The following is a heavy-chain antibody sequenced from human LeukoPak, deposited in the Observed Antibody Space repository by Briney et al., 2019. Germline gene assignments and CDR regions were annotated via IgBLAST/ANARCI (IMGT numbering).Heavy chain of an antibody. CDR2: IKQDGSEK. J-gene: IGHJ4*02. CDR1: GFTLSSYW. D-gene: IGHD2-8*01. V-gene: IGHV3-7*01. CDR3: AKGGRGNGEVY. Sequence: GPLRLSCAVSGFTLSSYWMNWVRQAPGKGLEWVANIKQDGSEKNYMDSVKGRFTISRDNAKSSLFLQMNDLRAEDTAVYYCAKGGRGNGEVYWGQGTLVTVSS.